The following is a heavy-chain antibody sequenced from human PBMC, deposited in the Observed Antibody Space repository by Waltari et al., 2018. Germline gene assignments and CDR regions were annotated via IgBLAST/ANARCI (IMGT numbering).Heavy chain of an antibody. D-gene: IGHD3-10*01. CDR1: GGTFSSYA. CDR3: ARSMVRGVIVYWFDP. Sequence: QVQLVQSGAEVKKPGSSVKVSCKASGGTFSSYAISWVRQAPGKGLEWMGGIIPMFGTANYARNFQGRVTITADESTSTAYMELSSLRSEDTAVYYCARSMVRGVIVYWFDPWGQGTLVTVSS. J-gene: IGHJ5*02. CDR2: IIPMFGTA. V-gene: IGHV1-69*01.